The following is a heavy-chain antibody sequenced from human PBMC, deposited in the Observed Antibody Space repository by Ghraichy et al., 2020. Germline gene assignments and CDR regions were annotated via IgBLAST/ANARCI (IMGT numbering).Heavy chain of an antibody. CDR2: ITNTGAGT. J-gene: IGHJ4*02. V-gene: IGHV3-23*01. D-gene: IGHD3-16*01. CDR1: GFSFSSNA. CDR3: ANPRGGF. Sequence: GGSLRLSCAASGFSFSSNAMSWVRQALGKGLEWVSTITNTGAGTYYADSVKGRFIISRDNSKNKVYLQMNSLRPEDTAIYSCANPRGGFWGQGTLVTVSS.